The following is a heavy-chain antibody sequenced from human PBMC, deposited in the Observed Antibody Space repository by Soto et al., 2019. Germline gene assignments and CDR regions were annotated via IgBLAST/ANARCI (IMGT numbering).Heavy chain of an antibody. CDR2: ISGSGGST. V-gene: IGHV3-23*01. CDR1: GFTFSSYA. D-gene: IGHD6-19*01. CDR3: VKDWGRSSGWHRGY. Sequence: EVQLLESGGGLVQPGGSLRLSCAASGFTFSSYAMSWVRQAPGKGLEWVSAISGSGGSTYYADSVKGRFTISRDNSKNTLYLQMNSLRAEDTAVYYCVKDWGRSSGWHRGYWGQGTLVTVSS. J-gene: IGHJ4*02.